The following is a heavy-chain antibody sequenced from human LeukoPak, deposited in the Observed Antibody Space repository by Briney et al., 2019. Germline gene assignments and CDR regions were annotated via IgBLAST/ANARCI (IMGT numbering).Heavy chain of an antibody. D-gene: IGHD6-19*01. Sequence: GGSLRLSCVASGFTFRNNGMHWVRQAPGKGLEWVSYIRWDGSDKYYADSVEGRFTISRDNSKNTLYLQMNSLRAEVTAVYYCAKDGSGWLYYYYYYMDVWGKGTTVTISS. CDR3: AKDGSGWLYYYYYYMDV. V-gene: IGHV3-30*02. J-gene: IGHJ6*03. CDR2: IRWDGSDK. CDR1: GFTFRNNG.